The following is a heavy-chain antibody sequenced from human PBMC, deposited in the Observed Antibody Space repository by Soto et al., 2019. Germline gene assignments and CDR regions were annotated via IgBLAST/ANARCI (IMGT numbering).Heavy chain of an antibody. CDR1: GFSLTTTGES. D-gene: IGHD6-6*01. V-gene: IGHV2-5*01. CDR2: IHWNDDK. CDR3: AHRRGIPGRRYLGYFDY. J-gene: IGHJ4*02. Sequence: GSGPTLVNPTQTLTVTCTFSGFSLTTTGESMGWIRQPPGKALEWLAVIHWNDDKRYSPSLKSRLTITKDTSRNQVVLTMTNVDPVDTATYYCAHRRGIPGRRYLGYFDYWGQGALVTVSS.